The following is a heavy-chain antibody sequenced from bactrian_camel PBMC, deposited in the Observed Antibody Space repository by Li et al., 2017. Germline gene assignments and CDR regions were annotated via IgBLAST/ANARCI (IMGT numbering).Heavy chain of an antibody. J-gene: IGHJ4*01. CDR3: ARNQVPEY. Sequence: HVQLVESGGGSVQAGGSLRLSCTDISRTYCMGWFRQAPGKQREGVAVIDSDGTTSYTDSVKDRFTISRDNAKNTLNLQMNALKTEDTALYYCARNQVPEYWGQGTQVTVS. V-gene: IGHV3S53*01. CDR2: IDSDGTT. CDR1: ISRTYC.